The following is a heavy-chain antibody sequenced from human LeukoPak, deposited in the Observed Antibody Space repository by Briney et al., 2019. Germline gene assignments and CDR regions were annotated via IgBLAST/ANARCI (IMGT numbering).Heavy chain of an antibody. J-gene: IGHJ3*02. V-gene: IGHV4-59*01. CDR2: IYYSGST. Sequence: SETLSLTCTVSGGSISSYYWSWIRQPPGKGLEWIGYIYYSGSTNYNPSLKSRVTISVDTSKNQFSLKLSSVTAADTAVYYCARVLKFPAAYDIWGQGTMVTVSS. CDR1: GGSISSYY. CDR3: ARVLKFPAAYDI.